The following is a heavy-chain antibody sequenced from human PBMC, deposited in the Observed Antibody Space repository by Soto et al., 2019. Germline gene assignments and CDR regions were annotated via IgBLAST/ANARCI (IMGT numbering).Heavy chain of an antibody. J-gene: IGHJ4*02. Sequence: SETLSLTCAVSGYSISSSNWWGWLRQPPGKGLEWIGYIYHSGSTYYNPSLKSRVTISVDTSKNQFSLKLSSVTAADTAVYYCARGYGRNFDYWGQGTLVTVSS. CDR3: ARGYGRNFDY. CDR1: GYSISSSNW. D-gene: IGHD5-18*01. V-gene: IGHV4-28*03. CDR2: IYHSGST.